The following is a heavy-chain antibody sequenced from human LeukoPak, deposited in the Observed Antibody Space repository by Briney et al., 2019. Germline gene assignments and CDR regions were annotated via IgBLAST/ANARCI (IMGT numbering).Heavy chain of an antibody. CDR1: GGSFSGYY. J-gene: IGHJ6*02. V-gene: IGHV4-34*01. Sequence: SETLSLTCAVYGGSFSGYYWSWIRQPPGKGLEWIGEINHSGSTNYNPSLKSRVTISVDTSKNQFSLKLSSVTAADTAVYYCARDQYYYGMDVWGQGTTVTVSS. CDR3: ARDQYYYGMDV. CDR2: INHSGST.